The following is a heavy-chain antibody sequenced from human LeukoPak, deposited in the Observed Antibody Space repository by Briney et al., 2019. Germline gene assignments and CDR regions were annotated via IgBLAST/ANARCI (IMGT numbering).Heavy chain of an antibody. V-gene: IGHV1-3*01. CDR1: GYTFTNYP. Sequence: EASVKVSCKASGYTFTNYPMHWVRQAPGQRLEWMGWINAGNGNTRYSQILQGRVTITRVTSASTVYMELSSLRSEDTAVYYCARTDYYDSSGFLQVYYYYGMDVWGQGTTVTVSS. CDR2: INAGNGNT. J-gene: IGHJ6*02. CDR3: ARTDYYDSSGFLQVYYYYGMDV. D-gene: IGHD3-22*01.